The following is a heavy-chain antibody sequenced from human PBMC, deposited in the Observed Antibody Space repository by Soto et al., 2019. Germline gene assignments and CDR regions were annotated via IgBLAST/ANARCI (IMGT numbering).Heavy chain of an antibody. J-gene: IGHJ5*02. CDR1: GYTFTSYG. CDR3: ARDYGGVPRALAFDP. D-gene: IGHD1-1*01. Sequence: QVQLVQSGAEVKKPGASVKVSCKPSGYTFTSYGISWVRQAPGQGLEWMGWISPYNGNTNYAQKLKGRVTMTTDTSTSTAYMELRSLRSDDTAVYYCARDYGGVPRALAFDPWGQGTLVTVSS. V-gene: IGHV1-18*01. CDR2: ISPYNGNT.